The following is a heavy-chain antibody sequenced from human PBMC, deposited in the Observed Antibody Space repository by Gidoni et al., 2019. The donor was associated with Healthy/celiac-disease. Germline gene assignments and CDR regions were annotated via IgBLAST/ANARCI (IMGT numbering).Heavy chain of an antibody. Sequence: QVQLQESGPGLVKPSQTLSLTFRSPASSLSTCGYSWGWIRPHPGKGLEWIGYIYYGGSTYYNPSLKSRVTISVDASENQFSLRLSSVTAADTAVYYCARRSESFYDDSGYLRGYYFDYWGQGTLVTVSS. CDR2: IYYGGST. D-gene: IGHD3-22*01. CDR3: ARRSESFYDDSGYLRGYYFDY. CDR1: ASSLSTCGYS. V-gene: IGHV4-31*03. J-gene: IGHJ4*02.